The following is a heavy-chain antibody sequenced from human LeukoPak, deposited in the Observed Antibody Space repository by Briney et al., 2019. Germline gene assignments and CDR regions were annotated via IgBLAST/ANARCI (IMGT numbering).Heavy chain of an antibody. V-gene: IGHV1-2*02. CDR2: INPHSAYT. J-gene: IGHJ4*02. CDR1: GYTFSDHY. CDR3: ARLRYYDNNFDY. D-gene: IGHD3-22*01. Sequence: ASVKVSCKASGYTFSDHYIHWVRQIPGQGLEWMGWINPHSAYTSSARRFQGRVTMTRDTSINTVYMEMSNLTSDDTAVYFCARLRYYDNNFDYWGQGTLVIVPP.